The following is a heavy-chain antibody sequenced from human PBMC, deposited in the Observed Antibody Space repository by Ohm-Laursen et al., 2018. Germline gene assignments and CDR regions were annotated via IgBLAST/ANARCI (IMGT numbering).Heavy chain of an antibody. Sequence: SETLSLTCTVSGGSISSTYWSWIRQPAGKGLEWIGRIYISGRANYNPSLKSRVSMSVDTSKNQFSLKLSSVTAADTAVYYCAREETLSFGYNYWGQGTLVTVSS. J-gene: IGHJ4*02. CDR2: IYISGRA. CDR1: GGSISSTY. V-gene: IGHV4-4*07. CDR3: AREETLSFGYNY. D-gene: IGHD2-2*02.